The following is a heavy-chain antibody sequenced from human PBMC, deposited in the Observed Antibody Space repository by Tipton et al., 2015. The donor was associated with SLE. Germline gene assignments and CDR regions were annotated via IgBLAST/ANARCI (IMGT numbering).Heavy chain of an antibody. V-gene: IGHV3-74*01. J-gene: IGHJ2*01. CDR3: ARPGGGYSCYDGRVFDL. D-gene: IGHD5-12*01. CDR1: GFTFSSYW. Sequence: SLRLSCAASGFTFSSYWMHWVRQATGKGLVWVSRINSDGSSTSYADSVKGRFTISRDNAKNTLYLQMNSLRAEDTAVYYCARPGGGYSCYDGRVFDLWGRDTLVTVSS. CDR2: INSDGSST.